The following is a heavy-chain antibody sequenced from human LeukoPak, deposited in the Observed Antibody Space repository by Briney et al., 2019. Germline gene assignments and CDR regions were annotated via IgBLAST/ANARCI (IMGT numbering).Heavy chain of an antibody. V-gene: IGHV4-59*01. J-gene: IGHJ6*02. Sequence: KPSETLSLTCTVSGGSISSYYWSWIRQPPGKGLEWIGYIYYSGSTNYNPSLKSRVTISVDTSKNQFSLKLSSVTAADTAVYYCARTDTAMAYYYYGMDVWGQGTTVTASS. CDR1: GGSISSYY. CDR2: IYYSGST. D-gene: IGHD5-18*01. CDR3: ARTDTAMAYYYYGMDV.